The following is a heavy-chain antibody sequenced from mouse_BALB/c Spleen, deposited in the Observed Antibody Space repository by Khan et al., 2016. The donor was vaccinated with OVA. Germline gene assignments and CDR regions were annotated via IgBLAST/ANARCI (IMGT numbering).Heavy chain of an antibody. CDR3: ARTARIKY. D-gene: IGHD1-2*01. Sequence: EVELVESGPGLVKPSQSLSLTCTVTGYSITSGYGWNWIRQFPGNKLEWMGYISYSGSTNYNPSLKSRISITRDTSKNQFFLQLNSVTTEDTATYYYARTARIKYWGQGTNLTVAS. V-gene: IGHV3-2*02. CDR2: ISYSGST. CDR1: GYSITSGYG. J-gene: IGHJ2*01.